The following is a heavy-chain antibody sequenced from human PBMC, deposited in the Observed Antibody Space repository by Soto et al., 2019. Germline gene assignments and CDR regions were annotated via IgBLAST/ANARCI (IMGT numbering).Heavy chain of an antibody. CDR3: ATTTWIAVAGNPGFAY. CDR1: GFTFSSYS. Sequence: EVQLVESGGGLVKPGGSLRLSCAASGFTFSSYSMNWVRQAPGKGLEWVSAISSSSSYIYYAGSVKGRFTISRDNAKNSLYLQMNRLRAEDTAVYYCATTTWIAVAGNPGFAYWGQGTLVTVSS. CDR2: ISSSSSYI. J-gene: IGHJ4*02. D-gene: IGHD6-19*01. V-gene: IGHV3-21*01.